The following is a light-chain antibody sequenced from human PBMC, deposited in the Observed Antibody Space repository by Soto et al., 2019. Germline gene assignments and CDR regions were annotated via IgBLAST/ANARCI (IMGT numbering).Light chain of an antibody. V-gene: IGKV3-15*01. CDR1: QSVSSK. CDR2: SAS. Sequence: EIVMTHSPATLSLSPGQRATLSFSASQSVSSKLAWYQQRPGQAPRLLIYSASTRATGIPARFSGSGSGTEFTLTISSLQSEDFAVYYCHQYNHWLTWTFGQGTKVDIK. J-gene: IGKJ1*01. CDR3: HQYNHWLTWT.